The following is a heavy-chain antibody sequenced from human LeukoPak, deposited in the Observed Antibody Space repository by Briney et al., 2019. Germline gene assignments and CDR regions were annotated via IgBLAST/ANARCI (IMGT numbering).Heavy chain of an antibody. CDR2: ISSTSSYI. V-gene: IGHV3-21*01. CDR1: GFTFSGYN. CDR3: ARDERGTWCEDS. Sequence: GGSLRLSCAASGFTFSGYNLNWVRQAPGKGLEWVSFISSTSSYIYYADSVKGRFTISRDNAKNSLFLQMNSLRAEDTAVYFCARDERGTWCEDSWGQGTLVTVSS. J-gene: IGHJ4*02. D-gene: IGHD6-13*01.